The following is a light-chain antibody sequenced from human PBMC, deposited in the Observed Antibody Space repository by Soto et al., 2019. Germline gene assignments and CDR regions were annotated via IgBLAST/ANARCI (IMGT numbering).Light chain of an antibody. CDR3: QEYIQWPPGM. V-gene: IGKV3-15*01. CDR1: QSVSST. J-gene: IGKJ1*01. Sequence: DIVMTQSPANLSASPGERATLSCRASQSVSSTLAWYQQRPGQAPRLLIYDASSRATGIPVRFSGSGSGTEFTLTISSLQSEDFAVYYCQEYIQWPPGMFGPGTTVDIK. CDR2: DAS.